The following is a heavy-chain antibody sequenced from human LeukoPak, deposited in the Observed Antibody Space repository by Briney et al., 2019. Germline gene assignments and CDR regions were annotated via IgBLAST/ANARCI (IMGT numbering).Heavy chain of an antibody. Sequence: GGSLRLSCAASGFTFANYAMSWVRQAPGKGLEWVSAISGSGGSTYYADSVKGRFTISRDNSKNTLYLQMNSLRAEDTAVYYCAKETASGYGAFDIWGQGTMVTVSS. J-gene: IGHJ3*02. CDR2: ISGSGGST. D-gene: IGHD3-22*01. V-gene: IGHV3-23*01. CDR3: AKETASGYGAFDI. CDR1: GFTFANYA.